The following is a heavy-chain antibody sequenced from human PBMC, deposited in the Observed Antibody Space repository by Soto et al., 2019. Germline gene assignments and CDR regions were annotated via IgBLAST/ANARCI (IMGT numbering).Heavy chain of an antibody. CDR1: GGSISSYY. Sequence: SETLSLTCTVSGGSISSYYWSWIRQPPGKGLEWIGYIYYSGSTNYNPSLKSRVTISVDTSKNQFSLKLSSVTAADTAVYYCARDQESITMIVVAFVYWGQGTLVTVSS. D-gene: IGHD3-22*01. J-gene: IGHJ4*02. CDR3: ARDQESITMIVVAFVY. CDR2: IYYSGST. V-gene: IGHV4-59*01.